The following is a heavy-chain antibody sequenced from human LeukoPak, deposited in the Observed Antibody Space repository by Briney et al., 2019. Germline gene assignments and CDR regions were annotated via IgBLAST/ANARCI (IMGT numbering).Heavy chain of an antibody. V-gene: IGHV4-59*01. Sequence: SETLSLTCTVSGGSISGYYWSWIRQPPGKGLEWIGYIYYSGSTNYNPSLKSRVTISVDTSKNQFSLKLSSVTAADTAVYYCASLVSDFWSGYYFSGMDVWGQGTTVTVSS. CDR1: GGSISGYY. CDR3: ASLVSDFWSGYYFSGMDV. J-gene: IGHJ6*02. D-gene: IGHD3-3*01. CDR2: IYYSGST.